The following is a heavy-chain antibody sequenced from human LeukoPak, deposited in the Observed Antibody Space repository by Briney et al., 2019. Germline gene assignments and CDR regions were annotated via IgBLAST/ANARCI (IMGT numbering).Heavy chain of an antibody. CDR2: ISYDGSNK. Sequence: GGSLRLSCAASGFTFRSYAMHWVRQAPGKGLEWVTVISYDGSNKYYADSVKGRFTISRDNSKNTLYLQMNSLRAEDTAVYYCASDYGDSPSYYYGMDVWGKGTTVTVSS. CDR1: GFTFRSYA. D-gene: IGHD4-17*01. J-gene: IGHJ6*04. V-gene: IGHV3-30*04. CDR3: ASDYGDSPSYYYGMDV.